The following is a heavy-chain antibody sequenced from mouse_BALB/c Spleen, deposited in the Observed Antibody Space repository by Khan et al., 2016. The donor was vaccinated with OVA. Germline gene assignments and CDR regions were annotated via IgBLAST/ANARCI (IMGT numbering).Heavy chain of an antibody. CDR2: ISSSDST. D-gene: IGHD2-14*01. CDR3: ARWNYRYDGYFDY. CDR1: GDSITSGY. V-gene: IGHV3-8*02. J-gene: IGHJ2*01. Sequence: VQLKQSGPSLVKPSQTLSLTCSVTGDSITSGYWNWIRKFPGNKLEYMGYISSSDSTFYNPSLKSRISITRDTSENQYYLQLNSVTTEDTATYYCARWNYRYDGYFDYWGQGTTLTVSS.